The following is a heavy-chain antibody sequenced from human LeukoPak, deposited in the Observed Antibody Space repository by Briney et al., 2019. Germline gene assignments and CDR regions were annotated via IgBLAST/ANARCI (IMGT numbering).Heavy chain of an antibody. V-gene: IGHV3-23*01. CDR2: ISGSGGST. D-gene: IGHD4-17*01. J-gene: IGHJ6*02. CDR3: AKDHTVNYYYYGMDV. CDR1: GFTFSSYA. Sequence: GGSLRLSCAASGFTFSSYAMSWVRQAPGKGLEWVSAISGSGGSTYYADSVKGRFTISRDNSKNTLYLQMNSLRAEDTAVYYCAKDHTVNYYYYGMDVWGQGTLVTVSS.